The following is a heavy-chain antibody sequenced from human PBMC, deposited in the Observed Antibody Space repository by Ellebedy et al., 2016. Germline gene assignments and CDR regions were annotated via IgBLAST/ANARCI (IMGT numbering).Heavy chain of an antibody. CDR2: ISYDGSNK. J-gene: IGHJ5*02. CDR3: ARALLSADNH. V-gene: IGHV3-30*04. Sequence: GESLKISCAASGFTFSSYAMHWVRQAPGKGLEWVAVISYDGSNKYYADSVKGRFTISRDNSKNTLYLQMNSLRAEDTAVYYCARALLSADNHWGQGTLVTVSS. D-gene: IGHD3-16*02. CDR1: GFTFSSYA.